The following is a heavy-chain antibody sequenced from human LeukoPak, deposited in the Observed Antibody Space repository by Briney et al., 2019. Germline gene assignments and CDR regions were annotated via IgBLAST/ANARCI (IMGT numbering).Heavy chain of an antibody. D-gene: IGHD2-21*02. J-gene: IGHJ4*02. V-gene: IGHV3-73*01. CDR3: TRQSPIYCGGDCYPFDY. CDR1: GFTFSGSA. CDR2: IRSKANSYAT. Sequence: GGPLRLSCAASGFTFSGSAMHWVRQASGKGLEWVGRIRSKANSYATAYAASVKGRFTISRDDSKNTAYLQMNSLKTEDTAVYYCTRQSPIYCGGDCYPFDYWGQGTLVTVSS.